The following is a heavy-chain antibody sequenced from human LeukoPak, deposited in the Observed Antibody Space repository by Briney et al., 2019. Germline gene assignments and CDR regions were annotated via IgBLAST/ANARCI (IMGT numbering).Heavy chain of an antibody. CDR1: GYTFTSYG. Sequence: ASVKVSCKASGYTFTSYGISWVRQAPGQGLEWMGWISAYNGNTNYAQKLQGRVTMTTDTSTSTAYMELRSLRSDDTAVYYCAGGYCSSTSCFDWFDPWGQGALVTVSS. CDR3: AGGYCSSTSCFDWFDP. J-gene: IGHJ5*02. D-gene: IGHD2-2*03. CDR2: ISAYNGNT. V-gene: IGHV1-18*01.